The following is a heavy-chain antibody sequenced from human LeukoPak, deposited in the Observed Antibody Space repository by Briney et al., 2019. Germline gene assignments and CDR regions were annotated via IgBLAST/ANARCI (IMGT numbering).Heavy chain of an antibody. D-gene: IGHD5-24*01. V-gene: IGHV4-59*01. J-gene: IGHJ4*02. CDR2: IYYSGST. CDR1: GGSISSYY. Sequence: PSETLSLTCTVSGGSISSYYWSWIRQPPGKGLEWIGYIYYSGSTNYNPSLKSRVTISVDTSKNQFSLKLSSVTAADTAVYYCARVRKDRWLPTPYYFDYWGQGTLVTVSS. CDR3: ARVRKDRWLPTPYYFDY.